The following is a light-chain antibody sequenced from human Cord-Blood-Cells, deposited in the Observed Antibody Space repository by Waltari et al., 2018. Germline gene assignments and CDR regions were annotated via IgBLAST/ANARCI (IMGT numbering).Light chain of an antibody. Sequence: QTVVTQEPSFSVSPGGTVTLTCGLSSGSVPTSSYPSWYQQTPGQAPRTLIYSTNTRSSGVPDRFSGSILGNKAALTITGAQADDESDYYCVLYMGSGISVFGGGTKLTVL. J-gene: IGLJ3*02. CDR1: SGSVPTSSY. CDR3: VLYMGSGISV. CDR2: STN. V-gene: IGLV8-61*01.